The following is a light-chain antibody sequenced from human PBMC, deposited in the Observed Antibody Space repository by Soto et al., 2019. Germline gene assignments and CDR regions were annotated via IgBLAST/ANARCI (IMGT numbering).Light chain of an antibody. CDR2: EGS. V-gene: IGLV2-23*01. CDR3: CSYAGSSTYV. Sequence: QSALTQPASVSGSPGHSSTISCTGTSSDVGSYNLVSWYQQHPGKAPKLMIYEGSKRPSGVSNRFSGSKSGNTASLTISGLQTEDEADYYCCSYAGSSTYVFGTGTKVTVL. J-gene: IGLJ1*01. CDR1: SSDVGSYNL.